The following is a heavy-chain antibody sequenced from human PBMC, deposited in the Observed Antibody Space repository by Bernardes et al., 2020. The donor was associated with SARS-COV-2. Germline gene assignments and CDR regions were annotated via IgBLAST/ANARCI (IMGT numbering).Heavy chain of an antibody. Sequence: ASVKVSCKASGYTFTGYYMHWVRQAPGQGLEWMGWINPNSGGTNYAQKFQGWVTMTRDTSISTAYMELSRLRSDDTAVYYCARGGEVGIATTYYYYYGMDVWGQGTTVTVSS. CDR3: ARGGEVGIATTYYYYYGMDV. D-gene: IGHD6-13*01. CDR1: GYTFTGYY. V-gene: IGHV1-2*04. CDR2: INPNSGGT. J-gene: IGHJ6*02.